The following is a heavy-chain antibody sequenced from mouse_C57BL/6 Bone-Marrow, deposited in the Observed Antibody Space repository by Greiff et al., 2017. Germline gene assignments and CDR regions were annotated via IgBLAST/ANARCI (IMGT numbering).Heavy chain of an antibody. J-gene: IGHJ3*01. CDR3: ARGDGSSLFAY. V-gene: IGHV1-55*01. Sequence: QVQLQQPGAELVKPGASVKMSCKASGYTFTSYWITWVKQSPGQGLEWIGDIYPGSGCTNYNEKFKNKATLPVDTSSSTAYMLLSSLTSEDSAVYYCARGDGSSLFAYWGQGTLVTVSA. D-gene: IGHD1-1*01. CDR1: GYTFTSYW. CDR2: IYPGSGCT.